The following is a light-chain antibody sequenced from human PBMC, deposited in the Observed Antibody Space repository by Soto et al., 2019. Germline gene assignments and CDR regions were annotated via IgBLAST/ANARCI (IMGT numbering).Light chain of an antibody. CDR1: QSVSTNF. Sequence: EIVLTQSPGTLSLSPGEGATLSCRASQSVSTNFFAWYQQKPGQAPRRLIYGASTRATGIPDRFSGSGSGRDFTLTISRLAPEDFAVDYCAQYCRTSWKFGQGTKVDSK. CDR2: GAS. J-gene: IGKJ1*01. V-gene: IGKV3-20*01. CDR3: AQYCRTSWK.